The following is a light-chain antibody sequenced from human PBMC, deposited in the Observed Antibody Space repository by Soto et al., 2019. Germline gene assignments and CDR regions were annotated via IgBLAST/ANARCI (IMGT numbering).Light chain of an antibody. CDR1: QSVSSN. V-gene: IGKV3-15*01. CDR2: DAS. CDR3: QHYNNWPPTWT. Sequence: EIVMTQSPGTLSVSPGERATLSCRASQSVSSNLAWYQQKPGQAPRLHIYDASTRANGIPARFSGSGSGTEFTLTISSLQSEDFAVYYCQHYNNWPPTWTFGQGTKV. J-gene: IGKJ1*01.